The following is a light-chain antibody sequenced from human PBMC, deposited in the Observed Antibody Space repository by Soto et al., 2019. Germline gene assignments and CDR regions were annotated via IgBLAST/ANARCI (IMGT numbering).Light chain of an antibody. CDR1: QTVDRY. Sequence: EVVLTQSPDTLSLSPGETATLSCRASQTVDRYVAWYQQKVGQAPRLLIYDAYTRATGVGARFTGSGSATDLSLTIPSLEPEDFSVYYYQQRGKGPSTFGPGTKVEMK. CDR2: DAY. CDR3: QQRGKGPST. V-gene: IGKV3-11*01. J-gene: IGKJ2*02.